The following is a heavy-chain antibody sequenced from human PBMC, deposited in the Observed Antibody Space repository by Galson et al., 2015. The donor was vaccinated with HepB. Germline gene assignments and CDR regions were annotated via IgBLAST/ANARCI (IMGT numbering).Heavy chain of an antibody. J-gene: IGHJ2*01. CDR1: GYSFIGYW. V-gene: IGHV5-51*01. CDR3: VQALAGTYYWYFDL. Sequence: QSGAEVKKPGESLKISCKASGYSFIGYWIGWVRQMPGKGLEWMGIIYPGDSNTKYSPSFQGQVTISADKSISTAYLQWSSLKASDTAIYYCVQALAGTYYWYFDLWGRGTLVTVSS. CDR2: IYPGDSNT. D-gene: IGHD6-19*01.